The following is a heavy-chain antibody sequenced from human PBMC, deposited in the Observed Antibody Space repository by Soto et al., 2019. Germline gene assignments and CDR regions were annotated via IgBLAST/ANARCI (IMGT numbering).Heavy chain of an antibody. CDR1: GYTFTSYG. CDR2: ISAYNGNT. J-gene: IGHJ4*02. V-gene: IGHV1-18*01. D-gene: IGHD3-3*01. Sequence: QVQLVQSGAEVKKPGASVKVSCKASGYTFTSYGISWVRQAPGQGLEWMGWISAYNGNTNYAQKLQGRVTMTTDTTTSTDYMELRSLRSDDTAVYYCARVPLVGWSGYRYFDYWGQGTLVTVSS. CDR3: ARVPLVGWSGYRYFDY.